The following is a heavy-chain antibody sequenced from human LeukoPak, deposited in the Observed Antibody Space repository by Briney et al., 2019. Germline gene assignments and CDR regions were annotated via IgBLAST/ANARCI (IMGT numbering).Heavy chain of an antibody. V-gene: IGHV4-34*01. Sequence: PSETLSLTCAVYGGSFGGYYWSWIRQPPGKGLEWIGEINHSGSTNYNPSLKSRVTISVDTSKNQFSLKLSSVTAADTAVYYCARTPAAIRWFDPWGQGTLVTVSS. D-gene: IGHD2-2*01. CDR3: ARTPAAIRWFDP. CDR2: INHSGST. J-gene: IGHJ5*02. CDR1: GGSFGGYY.